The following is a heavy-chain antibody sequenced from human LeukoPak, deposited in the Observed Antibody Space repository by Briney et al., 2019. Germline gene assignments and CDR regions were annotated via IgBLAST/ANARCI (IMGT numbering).Heavy chain of an antibody. CDR2: IYSGGSS. J-gene: IGHJ4*02. D-gene: IGHD1-26*01. CDR3: ASEVGATTTDY. Sequence: GGSLRLSCAASGFTVSSNYMSWVRQAPGKGLEWVSVIYSGGSSYYADSVKGRFTISRDNSKNTLYLQMNSLRAEDTAVYYCASEVGATTTDYWGQGTLVTVSS. CDR1: GFTVSSNY. V-gene: IGHV3-66*02.